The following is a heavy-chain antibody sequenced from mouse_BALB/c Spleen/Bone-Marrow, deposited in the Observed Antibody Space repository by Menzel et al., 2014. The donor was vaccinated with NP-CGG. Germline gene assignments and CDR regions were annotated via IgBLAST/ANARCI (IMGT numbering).Heavy chain of an antibody. Sequence: QVQLKKSGAELVRPGTSVKVSCKASGYAFTNYLIEWIKQRPGQGLEWIGVINPGSGGTNYNEKFKGKATLTADKSSFTAYIQLSSLTSDDSAVYFCAREQVRFFDVWGAGTTVTVSS. V-gene: IGHV1-54*01. CDR3: AREQVRFFDV. D-gene: IGHD2-14*01. CDR2: INPGSGGT. J-gene: IGHJ1*01. CDR1: GYAFTNYL.